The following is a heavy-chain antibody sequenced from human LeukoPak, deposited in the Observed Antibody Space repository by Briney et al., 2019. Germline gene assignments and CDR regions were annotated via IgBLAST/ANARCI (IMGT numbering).Heavy chain of an antibody. CDR1: GFTFNNAW. CDR3: ARDRSGYSSSWYFNYYYYYMDV. Sequence: PGGSLRLSCAASGFTFNNAWMSWVRLAPGKGLEWVSSISSSSSYIYYADSVKGRFTISRDNAKDSLYLQMNSLRAEDTAVYYCARDRSGYSSSWYFNYYYYYMDVWGKGTTVTVSS. CDR2: ISSSSSYI. D-gene: IGHD6-13*01. J-gene: IGHJ6*03. V-gene: IGHV3-21*01.